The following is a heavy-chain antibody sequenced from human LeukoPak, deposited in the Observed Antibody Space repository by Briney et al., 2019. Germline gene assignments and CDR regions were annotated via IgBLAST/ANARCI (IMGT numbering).Heavy chain of an antibody. D-gene: IGHD5-18*01. J-gene: IGHJ4*02. CDR1: GGSISSYF. V-gene: IGHV4-4*07. CDR3: AREEGAGYSYGSSFDY. Sequence: PSDTLSLTCTVCGGSISSYFWRWIRKPPGKGVEWIGRIYTSGSTNYNPSLKSRVTMSVDTSKNQFSLKLSSVTAADTAVYYCAREEGAGYSYGSSFDYWGQGTLVTVSS. CDR2: IYTSGST.